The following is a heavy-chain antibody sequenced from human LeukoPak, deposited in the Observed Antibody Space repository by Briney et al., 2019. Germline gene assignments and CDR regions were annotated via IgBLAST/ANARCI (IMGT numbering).Heavy chain of an antibody. V-gene: IGHV3-48*01. CDR3: SRKPISSRLDY. CDR2: ISSSSSSI. D-gene: IGHD3-3*02. J-gene: IGHJ4*02. Sequence: PGGSLRLSCAASGFTFSSYSMNWVRQAPGKGLEWISYISSSSSSIYYADSVKGRFTISRDNGKNSLYLQMNSLRAEDTAVYYCSRKPISSRLDYWGQGTLVNVFS. CDR1: GFTFSSYS.